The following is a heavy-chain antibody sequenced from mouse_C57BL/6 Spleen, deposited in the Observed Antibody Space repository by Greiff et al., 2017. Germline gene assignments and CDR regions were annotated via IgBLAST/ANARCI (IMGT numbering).Heavy chain of an antibody. CDR2: IYPSDSET. V-gene: IGHV1-61*01. Sequence: QVQLQQPGAELVRPGSSVKLSCKASGYTFTSYWMDWVKQRPGQGLEWIGNIYPSDSETHYNQKFKDKATLTVDKSSSTAYMQLSSLTSEDCAGDYCARKGLYYYAMDYWGQGTSVTVSS. J-gene: IGHJ4*01. CDR3: ARKGLYYYAMDY. D-gene: IGHD3-3*01. CDR1: GYTFTSYW.